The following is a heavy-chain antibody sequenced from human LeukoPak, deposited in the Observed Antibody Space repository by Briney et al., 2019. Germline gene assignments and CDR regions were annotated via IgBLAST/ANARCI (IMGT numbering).Heavy chain of an antibody. CDR1: GGSISSYY. Sequence: ETLSLTCTVSGGSISSYYWSWIRQPPGKGLEWIGYIYYSGSTNYNPSLKSRVTISVDTSKNQFSLKLSSVTAADTAVYYCARGFKPYYYYGMDVWGQGTTVTVSS. J-gene: IGHJ6*02. CDR2: IYYSGST. V-gene: IGHV4-59*01. CDR3: ARGFKPYYYYGMDV.